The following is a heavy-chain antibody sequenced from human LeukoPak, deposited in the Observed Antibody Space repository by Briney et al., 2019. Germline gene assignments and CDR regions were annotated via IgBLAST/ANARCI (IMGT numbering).Heavy chain of an antibody. CDR1: GSTFSSYA. Sequence: GGSLRLSCAASGSTFSSYAMSWVRQAPGKGLEWVSAISGSGGSTYYADSVKGRFTISRDNSKNTLYLQMNSLRAEDTAVYYCAKAQNPQQLVRSAFDYWGQGTLVTVSS. V-gene: IGHV3-23*01. D-gene: IGHD6-13*01. CDR3: AKAQNPQQLVRSAFDY. J-gene: IGHJ4*02. CDR2: ISGSGGST.